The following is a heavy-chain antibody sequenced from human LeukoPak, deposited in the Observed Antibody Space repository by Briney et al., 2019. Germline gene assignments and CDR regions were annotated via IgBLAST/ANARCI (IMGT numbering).Heavy chain of an antibody. CDR3: ARDPVQYYFDY. Sequence: SETLSLTCTVSGGSISDYYWTWIRQPPGKGLEWIGYIYYTGSTNYNPSLRSRVTMSLDTSKNQFSLKLSSVTAADTAVYYCARDPVQYYFDYWGQGTLVTVSS. J-gene: IGHJ4*02. CDR2: IYYTGST. V-gene: IGHV4-59*12. CDR1: GGSISDYY. D-gene: IGHD6-6*01.